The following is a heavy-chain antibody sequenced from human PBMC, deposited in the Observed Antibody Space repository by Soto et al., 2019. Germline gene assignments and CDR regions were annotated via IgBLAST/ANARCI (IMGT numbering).Heavy chain of an antibody. CDR3: ARNRYSGSDNSMDV. CDR2: IDWADDK. D-gene: IGHD5-12*01. V-gene: IGHV2-70*01. Sequence: SGPTLVNPTQTLTLTCTFSGFSLSTSGMCVSWIRQPPGKALEWLAFIDWADDKYYTTSLKTRLTISKDTSKNQVVLTMTNMDPVDTATYYCARNRYSGSDNSMDVWGQGTTVTVSS. CDR1: GFSLSTSGMC. J-gene: IGHJ6*02.